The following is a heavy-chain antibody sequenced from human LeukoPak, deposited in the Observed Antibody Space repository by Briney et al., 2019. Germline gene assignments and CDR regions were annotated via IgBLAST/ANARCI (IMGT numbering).Heavy chain of an antibody. Sequence: SETLSLTCTVSGGSISSYYWSWIRQPAGKGLEWIGRIYTSGSTNYNPSLKSRVTMSVDTSTNQFSLKLSSVTAADTAVYYCARVSRFWSGDSFDPWGQGTLVTVSS. V-gene: IGHV4-4*07. CDR3: ARVSRFWSGDSFDP. J-gene: IGHJ5*02. D-gene: IGHD3-3*01. CDR2: IYTSGST. CDR1: GGSISSYY.